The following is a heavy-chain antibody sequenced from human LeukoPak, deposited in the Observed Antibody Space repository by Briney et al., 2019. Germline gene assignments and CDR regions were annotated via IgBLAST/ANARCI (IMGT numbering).Heavy chain of an antibody. CDR2: ISGSGTT. Sequence: PGGSLRLSCAASGFTFSSHLMSWVRQAPGKGLEWVSTISGSGTTYCPDSVKGRFTISRDNSKNTLYLQMNSLRAEDTAVYYCALLKYYYDSSGQNLDYWGQGTLVTVSS. J-gene: IGHJ4*02. D-gene: IGHD3-22*01. V-gene: IGHV3-23*01. CDR1: GFTFSSHL. CDR3: ALLKYYYDSSGQNLDY.